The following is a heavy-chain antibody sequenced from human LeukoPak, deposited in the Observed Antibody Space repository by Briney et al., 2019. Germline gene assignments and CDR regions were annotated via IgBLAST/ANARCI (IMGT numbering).Heavy chain of an antibody. D-gene: IGHD3-22*01. Sequence: GGSLRLSCAASGFTLSSYSMNWVRQAPGKGLEWVSYISSSGSTIYYADSVKGRFTISRDNAKNSLYLRMNSLRAEDTAVYYCAREQSYYDSSGLYYYYMDVWGKGTTVTISS. CDR1: GFTLSSYS. CDR2: ISSSGSTI. CDR3: AREQSYYDSSGLYYYYMDV. J-gene: IGHJ6*03. V-gene: IGHV3-48*04.